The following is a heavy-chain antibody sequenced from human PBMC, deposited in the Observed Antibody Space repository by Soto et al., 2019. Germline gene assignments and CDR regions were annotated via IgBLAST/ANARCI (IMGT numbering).Heavy chain of an antibody. V-gene: IGHV4-61*01. D-gene: IGHD4-4*01. CDR2: INNSGST. CDR3: ARADDYKSSWFDP. CDR1: GGSVSSVTYY. J-gene: IGHJ5*02. Sequence: QVQLQESGPGLVKPSETLSLTCIVSGGSVSSVTYYWSWIRQPPGKGLEWIGYINNSGSTKYNPSLKSRVXXSXDXXKNQFSLKLISVTAADTAVYYCARADDYKSSWFDPWGQGTLVTVSS.